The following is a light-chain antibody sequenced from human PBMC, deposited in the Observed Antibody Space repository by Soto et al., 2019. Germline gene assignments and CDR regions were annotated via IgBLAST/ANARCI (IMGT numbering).Light chain of an antibody. V-gene: IGLV2-14*01. Sequence: QSALTQPASVSGSPGQSITISCTGTSSDVGAYKSVSWYQQFPGKAPKLIIYEVSNRPSGISDRFSGSKSGNTASLTISGLQTEDEADYYCNSYTGRTLVFGGGTKLTVL. CDR1: SSDVGAYKS. CDR3: NSYTGRTLV. J-gene: IGLJ2*01. CDR2: EVS.